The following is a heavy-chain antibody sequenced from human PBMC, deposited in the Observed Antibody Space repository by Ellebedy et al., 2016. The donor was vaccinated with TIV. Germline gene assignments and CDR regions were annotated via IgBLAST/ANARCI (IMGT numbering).Heavy chain of an antibody. D-gene: IGHD1-26*01. V-gene: IGHV3-9*01. J-gene: IGHJ4*02. CDR2: ISWNSGSL. Sequence: PGGSLRLSCAASGFTFDAYAMHWVRQAPGKGLEWVSGISWNSGSLDYADSVKGRFTISRDNAKNYLYLQMNSLRAEDTAVYYCAKDLFPSSSGPFDYWGQGTLVTVSS. CDR3: AKDLFPSSSGPFDY. CDR1: GFTFDAYA.